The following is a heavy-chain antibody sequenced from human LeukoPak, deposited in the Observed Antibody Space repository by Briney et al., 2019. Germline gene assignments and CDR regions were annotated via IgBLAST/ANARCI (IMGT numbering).Heavy chain of an antibody. CDR1: GVSISSYY. Sequence: PSETLSLTCTGSGVSISSYYWSWLRQPPGKGLEWIGYIYYSGSTNYNPSLKSRVTISVDTSKNQFSLKLSSVTAADTAVYYCARTLFYYYYMDVWGKGTTVTVSS. V-gene: IGHV4-59*01. CDR2: IYYSGST. J-gene: IGHJ6*03. CDR3: ARTLFYYYYMDV.